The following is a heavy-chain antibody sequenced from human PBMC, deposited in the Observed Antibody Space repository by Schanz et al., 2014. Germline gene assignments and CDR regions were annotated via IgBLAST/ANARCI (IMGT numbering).Heavy chain of an antibody. D-gene: IGHD3-3*01. Sequence: QVYLVESGGDLVKPGGSLRLSCAASGFTFSDYYMAWIRQAPGKRLEWVSHINGSSIHKNYADSVKGRFSISRDNGETSVYLQINSLRVEDTAVYYCARFLARYQYYGVDVWGQGTTVIVSS. CDR2: INGSSIHK. CDR3: ARFLARYQYYGVDV. J-gene: IGHJ6*02. CDR1: GFTFSDYY. V-gene: IGHV3-11*05.